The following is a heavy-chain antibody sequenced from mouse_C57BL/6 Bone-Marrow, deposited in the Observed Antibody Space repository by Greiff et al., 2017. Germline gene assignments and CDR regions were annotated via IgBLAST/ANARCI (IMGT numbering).Heavy chain of an antibody. CDR3: VTTVVDYAMDY. D-gene: IGHD1-1*01. J-gene: IGHJ4*01. V-gene: IGHV5-9-1*02. CDR2: ISSGGDYI. CDR1: GFTFSSYA. Sequence: EVKLMESGEGLVKPGGSLKLSCAASGFTFSSYAMSWVRQTPEKRLEWVAYISSGGDYIYYADTVKGRFTIYRDNARNTLYLQMSSLKSEDTAMYYSVTTVVDYAMDYWGQGTSVTVSS.